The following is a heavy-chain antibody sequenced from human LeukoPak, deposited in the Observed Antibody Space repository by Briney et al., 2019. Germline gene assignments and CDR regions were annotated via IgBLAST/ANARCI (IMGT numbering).Heavy chain of an antibody. J-gene: IGHJ4*02. CDR1: GFTFSDYY. Sequence: GGSLRLSCAASGFTFSDYYMSWIRQAPGKGLEWVSYISSSGSTICYADSVKGRFTISRDNAKNSLYLQMNSLRAEDTAVYYCARDIPRYCSGGSCLGAFDYWGQGTLVTVSS. V-gene: IGHV3-11*04. CDR3: ARDIPRYCSGGSCLGAFDY. D-gene: IGHD2-15*01. CDR2: ISSSGSTI.